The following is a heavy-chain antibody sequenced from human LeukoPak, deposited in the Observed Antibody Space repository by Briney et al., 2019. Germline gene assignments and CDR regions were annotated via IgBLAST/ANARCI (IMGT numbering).Heavy chain of an antibody. CDR2: ISSSSSYI. J-gene: IGHJ3*02. V-gene: IGHV3-21*01. Sequence: PGGSLRLSCAASGFTFSSYSMNRVRQAPGKGLEWVSSISSSSSYIYYADSVKGRFTISRDNAKNSLYLQMNSLRAEDTAVYYCARGYGSGRGDAFDIWGQGTMVTVSS. CDR1: GFTFSSYS. CDR3: ARGYGSGRGDAFDI. D-gene: IGHD3-10*01.